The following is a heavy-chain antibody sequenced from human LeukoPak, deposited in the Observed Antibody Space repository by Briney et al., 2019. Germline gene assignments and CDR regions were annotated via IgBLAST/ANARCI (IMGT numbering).Heavy chain of an antibody. J-gene: IGHJ4*02. D-gene: IGHD3-10*01. Sequence: GGSLRLSCAASGFTFSDSCMSWIRQAAGKGLEWISYISSTSSHTNYADSVKGRFTISRDNAKRSLYLQMNSLKAEDTAVYYCAKGLSDSGGLPFDYWGQGTLVTVSS. CDR3: AKGLSDSGGLPFDY. CDR1: GFTFSDSC. CDR2: ISSTSSHT. V-gene: IGHV3-11*05.